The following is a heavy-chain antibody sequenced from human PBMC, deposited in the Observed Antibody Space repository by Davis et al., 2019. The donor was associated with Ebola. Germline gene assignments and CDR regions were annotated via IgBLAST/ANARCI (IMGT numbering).Heavy chain of an antibody. Sequence: AASVKVSCKASGYTFTSYYMHWVRQAPGQGLEWMGIINPSAGSTSYAQKFQGRVTITRDTSASTAYMELSSLRSEDTAVYYCARGYGGRDAHDYWGQGTLVTVSS. CDR1: GYTFTSYY. J-gene: IGHJ4*02. D-gene: IGHD4-23*01. V-gene: IGHV1-46*01. CDR3: ARGYGGRDAHDY. CDR2: INPSAGST.